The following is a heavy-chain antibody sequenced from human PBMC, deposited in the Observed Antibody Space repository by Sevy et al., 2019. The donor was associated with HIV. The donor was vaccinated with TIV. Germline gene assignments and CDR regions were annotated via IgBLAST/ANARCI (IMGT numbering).Heavy chain of an antibody. Sequence: GGSLRLSCAVSGFTFSSYTMNWVRQAPGKGLEWVSSISSSSSYIYYADSVKGRFTISRENANNLLYLQMNSLRAEDTAVYYCAREEEDYVWGTSRDLTFFDYWGQGTLVTVSS. CDR2: ISSSSSYI. V-gene: IGHV3-21*01. J-gene: IGHJ4*02. CDR3: AREEEDYVWGTSRDLTFFDY. D-gene: IGHD3-16*02. CDR1: GFTFSSYT.